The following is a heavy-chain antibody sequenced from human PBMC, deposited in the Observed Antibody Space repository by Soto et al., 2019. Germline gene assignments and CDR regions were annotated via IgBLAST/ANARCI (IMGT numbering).Heavy chain of an antibody. CDR2: ISYDGRNK. D-gene: IGHD2-8*01. CDR3: AVQWGY. J-gene: IGHJ4*02. Sequence: QVQLVESGGGVVQPGRPLRLSCAASGFTFSRYTVHWVRQAPGKGLEWVAAISYDGRNKYYADSVKGRFTISRDTSKSTLYLQMNSLSTEDTAVYYCAVQWGYWGQGTLVTVSS. V-gene: IGHV3-30*04. CDR1: GFTFSRYT.